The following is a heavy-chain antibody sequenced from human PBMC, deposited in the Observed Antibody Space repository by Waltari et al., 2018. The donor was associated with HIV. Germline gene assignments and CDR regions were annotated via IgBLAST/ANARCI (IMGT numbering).Heavy chain of an antibody. D-gene: IGHD3-22*01. V-gene: IGHV3-30*02. Sequence: QVQLVESGGGVVQPGGSLRLSCAASGFTFSSYGMHWVRQAPGKGLEWVAFIRYDGSNKYYADSVKGRFTISRDNSKNTLYLQMNSLRAEDTAVYYCAKDYYDSSGTDWGQGTLVTVSS. CDR1: GFTFSSYG. CDR2: IRYDGSNK. J-gene: IGHJ4*02. CDR3: AKDYYDSSGTD.